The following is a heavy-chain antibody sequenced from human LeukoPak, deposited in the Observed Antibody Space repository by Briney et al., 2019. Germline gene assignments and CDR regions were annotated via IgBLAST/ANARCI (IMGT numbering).Heavy chain of an antibody. CDR1: GGSISSGDYY. V-gene: IGHV4-30-4*01. CDR3: ARANYVWGSYRYGVAFDI. J-gene: IGHJ3*02. Sequence: PSETLSLTCTVSGGSISSGDYYWSWIRQPPGKGLEWIGYIYYSGSTYYNPSLKSRVTISVDTSKNQFSLKLSSVTAADTAVYYCARANYVWGSYRYGVAFDIWGQGTMVTVSS. D-gene: IGHD3-16*02. CDR2: IYYSGST.